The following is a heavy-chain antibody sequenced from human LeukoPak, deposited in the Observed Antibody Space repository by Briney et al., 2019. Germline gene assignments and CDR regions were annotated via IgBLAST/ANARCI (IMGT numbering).Heavy chain of an antibody. Sequence: SETLSLTCTVSGGSISSSSYYSGWIRQPSGKGLEWIGGIYYSGSTSYNPSLKSRVTISVDTSTNQFSLKLSSVTAADTAVYYCARGYADDYDFWSGYFRIYNWFDPWGQGTLVTVSS. CDR3: ARGYADDYDFWSGYFRIYNWFDP. CDR2: IYYSGST. CDR1: GGSISSSSYY. J-gene: IGHJ5*02. D-gene: IGHD3-3*01. V-gene: IGHV4-39*07.